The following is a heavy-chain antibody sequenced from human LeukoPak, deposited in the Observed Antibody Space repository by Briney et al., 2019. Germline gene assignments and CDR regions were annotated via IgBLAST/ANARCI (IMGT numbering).Heavy chain of an antibody. CDR2: IYYSGST. J-gene: IGHJ3*01. V-gene: IGHV4-39*01. CDR1: GGSISRSSHY. D-gene: IGHD4-17*01. Sequence: SETLSLACTVPGGSISRSSHYWGWIRQPPGKGLEWIGSIYYSGSTYYNPSLKSRVTISVDTSKNQFSLKLTSVTAADTAVYYCARRNGDLRAFDLWGQGTVVTVSS. CDR3: ARRNGDLRAFDL.